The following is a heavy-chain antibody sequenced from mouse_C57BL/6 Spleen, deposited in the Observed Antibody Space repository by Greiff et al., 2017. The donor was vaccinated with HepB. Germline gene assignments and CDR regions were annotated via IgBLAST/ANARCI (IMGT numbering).Heavy chain of an antibody. J-gene: IGHJ4*01. D-gene: IGHD1-1*01. Sequence: QVQLQQSGPELVKPGASVKISCKASGYAFSSSWMNWVKQRPGKGLEWIGRIYPGDGDTNYNGKFKGKATLTADKSSSTAYMQLSSLTSEDSAVYFCARSGDYGSRGYYAMDYWGQGTSVTVSS. CDR3: ARSGDYGSRGYYAMDY. CDR1: GYAFSSSW. CDR2: IYPGDGDT. V-gene: IGHV1-82*01.